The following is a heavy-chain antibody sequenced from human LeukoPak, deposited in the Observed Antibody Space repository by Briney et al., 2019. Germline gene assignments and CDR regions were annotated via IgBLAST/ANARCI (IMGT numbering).Heavy chain of an antibody. CDR1: GGSISSYY. Sequence: SGTLSLTCTVSGGSISSYYWSWIRQPPGKGLEWIGYISYSGTTTYNPSLKSRVTISVGTSKNQFFLKLSSVTAADTAVYYCARGRSGYSYVHDAFDIWGQGTMVTVSS. D-gene: IGHD5-18*01. CDR3: ARGRSGYSYVHDAFDI. V-gene: IGHV4-59*01. J-gene: IGHJ3*02. CDR2: ISYSGTT.